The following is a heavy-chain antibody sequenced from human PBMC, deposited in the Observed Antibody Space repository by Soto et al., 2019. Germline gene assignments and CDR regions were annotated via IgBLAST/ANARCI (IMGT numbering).Heavy chain of an antibody. V-gene: IGHV3-33*01. CDR2: IWEDGSEE. CDR3: AREPEGSVFGLDS. J-gene: IGHJ5*01. CDR1: GFIFGNSL. Sequence: QVQLVESGGGVVQPGRSLRLSCAASGFIFGNSLMHWVRQAPGKGLEWVAVIWEDGSEEYYADSVKGRFTISRDNSMNTLYLQMDRLRVDDMAVYYCAREPEGSVFGLDSWGQGTLVTVSS. D-gene: IGHD3-10*02.